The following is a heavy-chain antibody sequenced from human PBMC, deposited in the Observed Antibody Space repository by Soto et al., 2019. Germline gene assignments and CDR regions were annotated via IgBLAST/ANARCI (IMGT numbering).Heavy chain of an antibody. V-gene: IGHV3-33*01. CDR3: ARERVAVYAFDI. J-gene: IGHJ3*02. CDR1: GFTFSSYG. Sequence: QVQLVESGGGVVQPGRSLRLSCAASGFTFSSYGMHWVRQAPGKGLEWVAVIWYDGSNKYYADSVKGRFTISRDNSKNTLYLQMNSLRAEDTAVYYCARERVAVYAFDIWGQGTMVTVSS. D-gene: IGHD2-15*01. CDR2: IWYDGSNK.